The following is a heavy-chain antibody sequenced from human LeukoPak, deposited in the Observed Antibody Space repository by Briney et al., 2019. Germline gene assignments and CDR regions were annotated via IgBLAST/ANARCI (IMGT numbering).Heavy chain of an antibody. D-gene: IGHD2-2*01. V-gene: IGHV3-23*01. CDR2: ISGSGGST. CDR3: AKDRGVNIVVVPAALDY. Sequence: GGSLRLSCAASGFTFSSYAMSWVRQAPGKGLEWVSAISGSGGSTYYADSVNGRFTISRDNSKNTLYLQMNSLRAEDTAVYYCAKDRGVNIVVVPAALDYWGQGTLVTVSS. CDR1: GFTFSSYA. J-gene: IGHJ4*02.